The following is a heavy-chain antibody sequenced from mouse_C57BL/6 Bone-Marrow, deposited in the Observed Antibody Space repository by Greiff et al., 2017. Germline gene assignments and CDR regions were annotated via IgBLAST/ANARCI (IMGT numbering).Heavy chain of an antibody. CDR1: GYSITSGYD. V-gene: IGHV3-1*01. CDR3: ARAVTTYYAMDY. Sequence: EVKLVESGPGMVKPSQSLSLTCTVTGYSITSGYDWHWIRHFPGNKLEWMGYISYSGSTNYNPSLKSRISITHDTSKNHFFLKLNSVTTEDTATYYCARAVTTYYAMDYWGQGTSVTVSS. CDR2: ISYSGST. J-gene: IGHJ4*01. D-gene: IGHD2-5*01.